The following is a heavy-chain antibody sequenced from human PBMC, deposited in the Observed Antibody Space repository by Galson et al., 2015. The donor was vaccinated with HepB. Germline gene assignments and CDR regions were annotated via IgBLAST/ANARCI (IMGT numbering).Heavy chain of an antibody. Sequence: TLSLTCTVSGGSIRRGSYSWNWVRQPADKGLEWIGRIYASGATNYNPSLTSRVTMSIDMSKNQFSLQLTSVTAADTAVYYCARDPTAYFYNHGGDVWGRGTLVTVSS. J-gene: IGHJ4*02. CDR2: IYASGAT. CDR1: GGSIRRGSYS. V-gene: IGHV4-61*02. CDR3: ARDPTAYFYNHGGDV. D-gene: IGHD2-21*02.